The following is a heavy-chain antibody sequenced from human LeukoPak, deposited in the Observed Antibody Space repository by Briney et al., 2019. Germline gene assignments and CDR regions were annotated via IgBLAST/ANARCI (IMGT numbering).Heavy chain of an antibody. Sequence: GGSLRLSCAASGLTFSNAWMSWVRQAPGKGLEWVSVIYSGGSTYYADSVKGRFTISRDNSKNTLYLQMNSLRAEDTAVYYCARGLLRGIAVAGTDYWGQGTLVTVSS. D-gene: IGHD6-19*01. CDR3: ARGLLRGIAVAGTDY. CDR2: IYSGGST. CDR1: GLTFSNAW. V-gene: IGHV3-66*01. J-gene: IGHJ4*02.